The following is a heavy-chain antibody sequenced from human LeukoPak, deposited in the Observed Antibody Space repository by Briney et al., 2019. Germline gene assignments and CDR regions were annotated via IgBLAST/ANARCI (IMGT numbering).Heavy chain of an antibody. CDR2: ISSSSSYI. J-gene: IGHJ4*02. D-gene: IGHD3-22*01. Sequence: KTGGSLRLSCAASGFTFSSYSMNWVRQAPGKGLEWVLSISSSSSYIYYADSVKGRFTISRDNAKNSLYLQMNSLRAEDTAVYYCARDPRDDSSGSTYYFGYWGQGTLVTVSS. CDR3: ARDPRDDSSGSTYYFGY. V-gene: IGHV3-21*01. CDR1: GFTFSSYS.